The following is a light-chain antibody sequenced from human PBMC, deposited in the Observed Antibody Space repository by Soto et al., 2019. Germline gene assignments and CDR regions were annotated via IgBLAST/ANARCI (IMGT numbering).Light chain of an antibody. Sequence: EIVMTQSPATLSVSPGERATLSCRASQSVSSSYLAWYQQKPGQAPRLLIYGESRRATGIPDRFSGSGSGTDFTLAIRRLEPEDSAVYYCQQYGGSPSITFGQGTRLEI. CDR3: QQYGGSPSIT. CDR2: GES. J-gene: IGKJ5*01. V-gene: IGKV3-20*01. CDR1: QSVSSSY.